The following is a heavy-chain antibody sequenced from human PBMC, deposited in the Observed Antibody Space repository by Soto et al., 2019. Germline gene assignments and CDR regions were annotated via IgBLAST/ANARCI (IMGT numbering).Heavy chain of an antibody. Sequence: QVQLVESGGGVIRPGRSLRLACEASGFSFSTYGMHWVRQAPGKGLQWVAVIWYDGTNAYYADSVKGRFTISRDNSKDILYLEMKNLRAEDTAVYYCARVEAPLIHSDHYYYGMDVWGQGTTVT. CDR3: ARVEAPLIHSDHYYYGMDV. CDR2: IWYDGTNA. J-gene: IGHJ6*02. CDR1: GFSFSTYG. D-gene: IGHD5-18*01. V-gene: IGHV3-33*01.